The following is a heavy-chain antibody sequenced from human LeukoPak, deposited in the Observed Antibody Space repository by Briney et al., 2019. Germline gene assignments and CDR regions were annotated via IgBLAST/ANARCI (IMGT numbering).Heavy chain of an antibody. Sequence: GESLKISCQGSGFRFDIYWIGWVRQIPGKGLEWMGNIYPGDSDTRFSPSFQGQVTMSADRSSGTAYCQWSSLQASDTAMYYCARRQGGQNWYFDLWGRGTAVTVSS. CDR3: ARRQGGQNWYFDL. CDR2: IYPGDSDT. CDR1: GFRFDIYW. V-gene: IGHV5-51*01. D-gene: IGHD3-16*01. J-gene: IGHJ2*01.